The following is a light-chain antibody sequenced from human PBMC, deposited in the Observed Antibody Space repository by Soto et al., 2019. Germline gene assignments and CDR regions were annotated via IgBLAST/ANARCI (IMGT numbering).Light chain of an antibody. Sequence: ELMLSMSPATVSVSQGERGTLSCRACQSVSSNVAWYQQKPGQAPRLLIHGATTRATGIPARFSGSGSGTEFTLTISSLQSEDLAVYYCQQYNNWPRTFGQGSMVDI. CDR2: GAT. CDR3: QQYNNWPRT. J-gene: IGKJ1*01. V-gene: IGKV3-15*01. CDR1: QSVSSN.